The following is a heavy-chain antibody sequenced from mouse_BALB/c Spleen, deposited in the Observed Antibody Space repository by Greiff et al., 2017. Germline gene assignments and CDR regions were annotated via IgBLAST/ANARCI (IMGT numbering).Heavy chain of an antibody. V-gene: IGHV5-6*02. CDR2: ISSGGSYT. Sequence: DVKLVESGGDLVKPGGSLKLSCAASGFTFSSYGMSWVRQTPDKRLEWVATISSGGSYTYYPDSVKGRFTISRDNAKNTLYLQMSSLKSEDTAMYYCARQSTMITTDAMDYWGQGTSVTVSS. D-gene: IGHD2-4*01. CDR3: ARQSTMITTDAMDY. J-gene: IGHJ4*01. CDR1: GFTFSSYG.